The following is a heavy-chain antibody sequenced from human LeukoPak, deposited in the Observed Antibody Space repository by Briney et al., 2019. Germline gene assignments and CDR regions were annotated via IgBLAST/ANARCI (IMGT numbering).Heavy chain of an antibody. V-gene: IGHV4-34*01. D-gene: IGHD3-10*01. CDR3: ARGRHYYYGSGSYYNNNWFDP. Sequence: PSETLSLTCAVYGGSFSGYYWSWIRQPPGKGLEWIGEINHSGSTNYNPSLKSRVTISVDTSKNQFSLKLSSVTAADTAVYYCARGRHYYYGSGSYYNNNWFDPWGQGTLVTVSS. J-gene: IGHJ5*02. CDR2: INHSGST. CDR1: GGSFSGYY.